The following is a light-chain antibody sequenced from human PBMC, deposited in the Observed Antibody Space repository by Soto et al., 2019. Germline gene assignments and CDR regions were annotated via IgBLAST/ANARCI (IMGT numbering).Light chain of an antibody. CDR1: QTVLYSVNNVNY. Sequence: TVMTESPDSLAVSLGERATINCKSSQTVLYSVNNVNYLSWYQQKPGQPPKLIIYWASTRESGVPDRFSGSGSGTDFTMTISSVQAEDVAVYYCLQHYNTPLYSFGQGTKLEIK. CDR3: LQHYNTPLYS. J-gene: IGKJ2*03. V-gene: IGKV4-1*01. CDR2: WAS.